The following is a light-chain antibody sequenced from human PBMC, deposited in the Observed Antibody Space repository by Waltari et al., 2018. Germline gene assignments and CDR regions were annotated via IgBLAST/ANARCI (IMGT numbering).Light chain of an antibody. CDR1: SSDIGTFNL. CDR2: DVS. V-gene: IGLV2-23*02. J-gene: IGLJ3*02. CDR3: CSYAGSRTWV. Sequence: QSALTQPASVSGSPGQSISISCIGTSSDIGTFNLVSWYLQYPGTAPKLLIYDVSQRPPGVSKRFSGSKFGNTASLTISGLQAEDEAIYYCCSYAGSRTWVFGGGAKLTVL.